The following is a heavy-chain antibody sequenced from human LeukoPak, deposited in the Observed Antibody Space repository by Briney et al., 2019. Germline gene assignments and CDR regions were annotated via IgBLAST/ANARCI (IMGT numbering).Heavy chain of an antibody. D-gene: IGHD3-22*01. CDR3: ARALYYFETSGYTFDY. CDR2: AYHRGGP. Sequence: PSETLSLTCTVSGDSISSDYYWAWIRQPPGKGLEWIGSAYHRGGPHYNPSLRGRVTILVDTSENQLSLELSSVTAADTAVYYCARALYYFETSGYTFDYWGQGSLVTVSS. V-gene: IGHV4-38-2*02. J-gene: IGHJ4*02. CDR1: GDSISSDYY.